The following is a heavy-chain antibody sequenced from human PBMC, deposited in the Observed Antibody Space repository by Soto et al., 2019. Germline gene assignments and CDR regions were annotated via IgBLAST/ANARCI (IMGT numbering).Heavy chain of an antibody. Sequence: GGSLRLSCAASGFTFSSYSMNWVRQAPGKGLEWVSSISSSSSYIYYADSVKGRFTISRDNAKNSLYLQMNSLRAEDTAVYYCAREEHDILTGYYKGYWGQGTLVTVSS. J-gene: IGHJ4*02. CDR3: AREEHDILTGYYKGY. CDR1: GFTFSSYS. V-gene: IGHV3-21*01. D-gene: IGHD3-9*01. CDR2: ISSSSSYI.